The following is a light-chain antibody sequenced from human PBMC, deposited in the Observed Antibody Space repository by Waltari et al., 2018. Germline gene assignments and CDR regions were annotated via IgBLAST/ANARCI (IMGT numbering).Light chain of an antibody. CDR1: SSDVGGYNS. CDR2: DVS. CDR3: SSYISSSTLEV. Sequence: QSALTQPASVSGSPGQSITISCTGTSSDVGGYNSVSWYQQHPGKAPKLMIFDVSNRPSGVSNRSSGSKSGNTASLTISGLQAEDEADYYCSSYISSSTLEVFGGGTRLTVL. V-gene: IGLV2-14*03. J-gene: IGLJ3*02.